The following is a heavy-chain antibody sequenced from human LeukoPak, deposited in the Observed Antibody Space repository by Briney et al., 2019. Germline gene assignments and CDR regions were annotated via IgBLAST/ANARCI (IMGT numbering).Heavy chain of an antibody. D-gene: IGHD1-1*01. V-gene: IGHV4-31*03. J-gene: IGHJ6*02. CDR3: ARDSLPSGTYGMDV. CDR2: IYYSGST. Sequence: SETLSLTCTVSGGSISSGCYYWSWIRQHPGKGLEWIGYIYYSGSTSYNPSLKSRVTISVDTSKNQFSLKLSSVTAADTAVYYCARDSLPSGTYGMDVWGQGTTVTVSS. CDR1: GGSISSGCYY.